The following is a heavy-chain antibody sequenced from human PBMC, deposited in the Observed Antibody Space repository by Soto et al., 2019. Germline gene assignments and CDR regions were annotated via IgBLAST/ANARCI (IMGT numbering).Heavy chain of an antibody. D-gene: IGHD2-15*01. CDR1: GFTFSSYW. Sequence: EVQLVESGGGLVQPGGSLRLSCAASGFTFSSYWMHWVRQAPGKGLVWVSRINSDGSSTSYADSVKGRFTISRDHAKNTLYLQMNSLRAEDTAVYYCARDVGYCSGGSCYRYYGMDVWGQGTTVTVSS. V-gene: IGHV3-74*01. CDR2: INSDGSST. CDR3: ARDVGYCSGGSCYRYYGMDV. J-gene: IGHJ6*02.